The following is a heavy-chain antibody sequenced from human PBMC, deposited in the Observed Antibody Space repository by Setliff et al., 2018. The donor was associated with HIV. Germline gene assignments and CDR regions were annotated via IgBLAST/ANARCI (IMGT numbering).Heavy chain of an antibody. CDR1: GFTFSDYY. Sequence: PGGSLRLSCVASGFTFSDYYMTWIRQAPGKGLEWIGRIYTSGSTNYNPSLKSRVTISVDTSKNQFSLKLSSVTAADTAVYYCARDWHGSGSYYPSYSYGMDVWGQGTTVTVSS. J-gene: IGHJ6*02. CDR3: ARDWHGSGSYYPSYSYGMDV. V-gene: IGHV4-4*08. CDR2: IYTSGST. D-gene: IGHD3-10*01.